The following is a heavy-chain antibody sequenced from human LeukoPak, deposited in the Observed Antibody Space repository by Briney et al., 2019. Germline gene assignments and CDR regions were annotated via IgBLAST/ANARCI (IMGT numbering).Heavy chain of an antibody. CDR3: ARGYGSSWSYFDY. J-gene: IGHJ4*02. CDR2: INAGNGNT. CDR1: GYTFTSYA. V-gene: IGHV1-3*01. Sequence: ASVKVSCKASGYTFTSYAMHWVRQAPGQRLEWMGWINAGNGNTKYSQKFQGRVTITRDTSASTAYMELSSLRSEDTAVYYCARGYGSSWSYFDYWGQGTLVTVSS. D-gene: IGHD6-13*01.